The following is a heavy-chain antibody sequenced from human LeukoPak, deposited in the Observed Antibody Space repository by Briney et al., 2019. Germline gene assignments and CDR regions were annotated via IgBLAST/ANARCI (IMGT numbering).Heavy chain of an antibody. D-gene: IGHD5-18*01. CDR2: INPSGGST. V-gene: IGHV1-46*01. Sequence: ASVKVSCKAPGYTFTSYYMHWVRQAPGQGLEWMGIINPSGGSTSYAQKFQGRVTMTRDTSTSTVYMELSSLRSEDTAVYYCARDGNSYGHDYWGQGTLVTVSS. CDR3: ARDGNSYGHDY. CDR1: GYTFTSYY. J-gene: IGHJ4*02.